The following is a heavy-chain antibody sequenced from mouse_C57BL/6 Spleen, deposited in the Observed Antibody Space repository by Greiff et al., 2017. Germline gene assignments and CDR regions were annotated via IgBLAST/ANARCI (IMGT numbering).Heavy chain of an antibody. CDR3: ARYIEYYPRLLGYVDY. D-gene: IGHD6-1*01. J-gene: IGHJ2*01. CDR2: ISNKANGYTA. Sequence: EVKLMESGGGLVQPGGSLSLSCAASGFTFTDYYMSWVRQPPGKALEWLGSISNKANGYTAEYSAPLTGRFTISRDNSQSILYPQMNALRAEDIATYYCARYIEYYPRLLGYVDYWGQGTTLTVSS. V-gene: IGHV7-3*01. CDR1: GFTFTDYY.